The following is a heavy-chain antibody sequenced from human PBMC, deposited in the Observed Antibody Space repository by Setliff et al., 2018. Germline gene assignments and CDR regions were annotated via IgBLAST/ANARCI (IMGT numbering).Heavy chain of an antibody. D-gene: IGHD3-10*01. J-gene: IGHJ5*01. CDR2: INHSGIT. CDR1: GDSLSSGTQY. CDR3: ARIKWFGETDCFDS. Sequence: SETLSLTCSVLGDSLSSGTQYWAWIRQPPGKGLEWIGEINHSGITNYNPSLKSRVTMSVDTSKNQFSLKLNSLTAADTAVYYCARIKWFGETDCFDSWGQGTLVTVSS. V-gene: IGHV4-39*07.